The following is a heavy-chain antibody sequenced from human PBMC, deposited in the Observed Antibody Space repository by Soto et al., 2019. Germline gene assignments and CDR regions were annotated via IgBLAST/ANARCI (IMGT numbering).Heavy chain of an antibody. Sequence: QVQLVESGGGVVQPGRSLRLSCAASGFSFSSYGMHWVRQAPVKGLELVALIYYDGREKYYADSVKGRFTISRDNSKNTLYLQMESLTAEDTAVYFCARGTASSWYFGSWGQGTLVTVAT. CDR1: GFSFSSYG. J-gene: IGHJ4*02. CDR2: IYYDGREK. CDR3: ARGTASSWYFGS. D-gene: IGHD6-13*01. V-gene: IGHV3-33*01.